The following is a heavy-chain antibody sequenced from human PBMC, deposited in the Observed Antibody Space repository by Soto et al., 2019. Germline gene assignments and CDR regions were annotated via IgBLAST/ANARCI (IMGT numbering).Heavy chain of an antibody. Sequence: EVQLVESGGGSVQPGGYLRLSFVASGFRFDDYAMHWVRQRPGKGLEWVSGINWNSDTIGYDDSVKGRFIVSRDNAEGSLLLQMSSLRAEDTAIYFCAMSNSNDLYYHFESWGQGTPVTVSS. CDR2: INWNSDTI. J-gene: IGHJ4*02. CDR1: GFRFDDYA. CDR3: AMSNSNDLYYHFES. D-gene: IGHD3-10*01. V-gene: IGHV3-9*01.